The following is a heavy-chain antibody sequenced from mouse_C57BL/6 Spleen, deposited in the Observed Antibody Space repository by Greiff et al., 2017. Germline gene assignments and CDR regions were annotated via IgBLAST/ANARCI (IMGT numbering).Heavy chain of an antibody. CDR2: INPYNGGT. D-gene: IGHD2-3*01. Sequence: EVQLQQSGPVLVKPGASVKMSCKASGYTFTDYYMNWVKQSHGKSLEWIGVINPYNGGTSYNQKFKGKATLTVAKSSSTAYMELNSLTSEDSAVYYCARGGDGYYVWYFDVWGTGTTVTVSS. V-gene: IGHV1-19*01. J-gene: IGHJ1*03. CDR3: ARGGDGYYVWYFDV. CDR1: GYTFTDYY.